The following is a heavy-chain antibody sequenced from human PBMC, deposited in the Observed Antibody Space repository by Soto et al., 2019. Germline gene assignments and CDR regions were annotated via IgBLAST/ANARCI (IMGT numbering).Heavy chain of an antibody. CDR2: IYYSGST. CDR1: GGSISSSSYY. V-gene: IGHV4-39*01. D-gene: IGHD6-19*01. Sequence: PSETVSLTCTVSGGSISSSSYYWGWIRQPPGKGLEWIGSIYYSGSTYYNPSLKSRVTISVDTSKNQFSLKLSSVTAADTAVYYCARLPAGYSSAFDYWGQGTLVTVSS. CDR3: ARLPAGYSSAFDY. J-gene: IGHJ4*02.